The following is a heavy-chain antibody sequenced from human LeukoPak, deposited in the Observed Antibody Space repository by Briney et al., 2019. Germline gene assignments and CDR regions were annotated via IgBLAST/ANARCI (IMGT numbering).Heavy chain of an antibody. V-gene: IGHV1-69*13. Sequence: SVKVSCKASGGTFISYAISWVRQAPGQGLEWMGGIIPIFGTANYAQKFQGRVTITADESTSTAYMELSSLRSEDAAVYYCARTRTEYCSSTSCYRHYYYGMDVWGEGTTVTVSS. J-gene: IGHJ6*04. CDR1: GGTFISYA. CDR2: IIPIFGTA. CDR3: ARTRTEYCSSTSCYRHYYYGMDV. D-gene: IGHD2-2*01.